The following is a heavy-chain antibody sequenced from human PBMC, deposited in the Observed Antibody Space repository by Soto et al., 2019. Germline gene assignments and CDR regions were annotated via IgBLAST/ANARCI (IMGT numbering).Heavy chain of an antibody. CDR2: IFYLGSS. V-gene: IGHV4-39*01. CDR1: GDSIISSGFY. J-gene: IGHJ5*02. D-gene: IGHD3-3*02. CDR3: ARHSLALRKNNWCDP. Sequence: PSGTLSLTCTVSGDSIISSGFYCGWVSQPPGKGLEWIGSIFYLGSSYYNPSLKSRVTMSVDTSKNQFSLKLRSVTAADTALYFCARHSLALRKNNWCDPCGQGIIVTVS.